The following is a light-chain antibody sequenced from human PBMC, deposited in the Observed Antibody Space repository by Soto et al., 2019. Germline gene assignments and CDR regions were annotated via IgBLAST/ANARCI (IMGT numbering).Light chain of an antibody. V-gene: IGKV3-20*01. Sequence: EVVLTQSPGTVSLSPGERVTLSCRASQSVISNYLAWYQQRPGQAPRLLIYAASSRATGIPDRFSGSGSGTDFTLSNSSLEPEDFSVYYCQQYGSSLTWTFGQGTKVEMK. CDR2: AAS. CDR1: QSVISNY. CDR3: QQYGSSLTWT. J-gene: IGKJ1*01.